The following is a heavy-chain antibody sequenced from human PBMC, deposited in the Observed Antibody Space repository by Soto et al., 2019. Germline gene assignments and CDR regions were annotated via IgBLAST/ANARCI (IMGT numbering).Heavy chain of an antibody. CDR3: AGYAYDSSGYHSGSLGP. J-gene: IGHJ5*02. D-gene: IGHD3-22*01. CDR1: GGYISSYY. CDR2: IYYSGST. Sequence: ASETLSLTCTVSGGYISSYYWSWIRQPPGKGLEWIGYIYYSGSTNYNPSLKSRVTISVDTSKNQFSLKLSSVTAADTAVYYCAGYAYDSSGYHSGSLGPWGQGTLVTVSS. V-gene: IGHV4-59*01.